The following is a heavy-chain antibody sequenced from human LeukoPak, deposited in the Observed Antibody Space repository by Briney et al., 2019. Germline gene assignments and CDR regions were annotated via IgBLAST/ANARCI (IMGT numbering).Heavy chain of an antibody. CDR1: GFIFSSYP. J-gene: IGHJ4*02. Sequence: GGSLRLTCAASGFIFSSYPMSWVRQAPGKGLEWVSAITSSGDSIYYADSVQGRFTISRDNSKNTLSLQMNTLRAEDTAVYYCAKENPVGGTNYFDYWGQGTLVTVSS. V-gene: IGHV3-23*01. CDR3: AKENPVGGTNYFDY. CDR2: ITSSGDSI. D-gene: IGHD1-26*01.